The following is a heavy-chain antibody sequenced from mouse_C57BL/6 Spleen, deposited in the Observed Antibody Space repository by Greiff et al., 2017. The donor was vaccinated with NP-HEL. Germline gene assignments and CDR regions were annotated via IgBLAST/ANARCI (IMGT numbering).Heavy chain of an antibody. CDR2: IYPRSGNT. D-gene: IGHD4-1*02. Sequence: VQLQQSGAELARPGASVKLSCKASGYTFTSYGISWVKQRTGQGLEWIGEIYPRSGNTYYNEKFKGKATLTADKSSSTAYMELRSLTSEDSAVYFCAREVERGSQLGPLDYWGQGTTLTVSS. CDR1: GYTFTSYG. V-gene: IGHV1-81*01. CDR3: AREVERGSQLGPLDY. J-gene: IGHJ2*01.